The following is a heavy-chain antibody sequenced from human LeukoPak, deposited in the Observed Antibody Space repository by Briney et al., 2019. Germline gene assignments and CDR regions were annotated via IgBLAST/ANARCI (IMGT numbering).Heavy chain of an antibody. CDR3: ARAYCSSTSCYQNLYYFDY. Sequence: ASVKVSCKASGYTFTSYAMHWVRQAPGQGLEWMGWISAYNGNTNYAQKLQGRVTMTTDTSTSTAYMELRSLRSDDTAVYYCARAYCSSTSCYQNLYYFDYWGQGTLVTVSS. J-gene: IGHJ4*02. CDR2: ISAYNGNT. CDR1: GYTFTSYA. V-gene: IGHV1-18*01. D-gene: IGHD2-2*01.